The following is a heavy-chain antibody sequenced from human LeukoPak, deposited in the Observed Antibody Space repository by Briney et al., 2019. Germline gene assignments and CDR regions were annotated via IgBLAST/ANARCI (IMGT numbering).Heavy chain of an antibody. CDR1: GFTFNSYW. D-gene: IGHD2-15*01. J-gene: IGHJ4*02. V-gene: IGHV3-23*01. Sequence: GGSLRLSCAASGFTFNSYWMSWVRQAPGKGLEWVSAISGSGGSTYYADSVKGRFTISRDNSKNTLYLQMNSLRAEDTAVYYCAISTPGYCSGGSCYSYWGQGTLVTVSS. CDR3: AISTPGYCSGGSCYSY. CDR2: ISGSGGST.